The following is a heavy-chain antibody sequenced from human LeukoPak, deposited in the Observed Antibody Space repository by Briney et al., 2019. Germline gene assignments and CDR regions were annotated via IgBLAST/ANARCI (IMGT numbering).Heavy chain of an antibody. CDR1: GFTFSSYG. Sequence: GRSLRLSCAASGFTFSSYGMHWVRQAPGKGLEWVSYISSSSNTIYYADSVKGRFTISRDNAKNSLYLQMNSLRAEDTAVYYCARESGYKGLGFDYWGQGTLVTFSS. CDR2: ISSSSNTI. J-gene: IGHJ4*02. CDR3: ARESGYKGLGFDY. D-gene: IGHD5-12*01. V-gene: IGHV3-48*01.